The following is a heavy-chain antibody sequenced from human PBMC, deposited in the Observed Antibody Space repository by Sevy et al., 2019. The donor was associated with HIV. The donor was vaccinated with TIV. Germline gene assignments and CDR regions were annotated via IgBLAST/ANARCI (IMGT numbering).Heavy chain of an antibody. Sequence: GGSLRLSCAASGFTFSGSAMHWVRQASGKGLEWVGRIGSKANSYATAYAASVKGRFTISRDDSKNTAYLQMNSLKTEDTAGYYCTSHGSGSYFSRDYWGQGTLVTVSS. CDR3: TSHGSGSYFSRDY. V-gene: IGHV3-73*01. CDR1: GFTFSGSA. D-gene: IGHD3-10*01. CDR2: IGSKANSYAT. J-gene: IGHJ4*02.